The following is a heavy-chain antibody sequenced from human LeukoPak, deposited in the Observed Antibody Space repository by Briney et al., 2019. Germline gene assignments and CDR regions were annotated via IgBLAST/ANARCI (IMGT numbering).Heavy chain of an antibody. Sequence: GGSLRLSCAASGFTFSSYGMHWVRQAPGKGLEWVAFIQYDGSNKYYADSVKGRFTISRDNSKNTLYLQMNSLRAEDTAVYYCANGLLRWGQGTLVTVSS. J-gene: IGHJ4*02. CDR1: GFTFSSYG. V-gene: IGHV3-30*02. CDR2: IQYDGSNK. CDR3: ANGLLR. D-gene: IGHD2-15*01.